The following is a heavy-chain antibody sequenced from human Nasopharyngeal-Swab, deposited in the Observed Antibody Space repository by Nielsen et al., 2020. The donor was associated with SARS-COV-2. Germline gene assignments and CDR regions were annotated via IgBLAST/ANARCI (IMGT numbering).Heavy chain of an antibody. CDR3: ARVLEVPPSDYYYYYMDV. Sequence: SPNTPFAGSGFTFSSYWMHWARQVPGKGLEWVAVISYDGSNKYYADSVKDRFTISRDNSKNTLYLQMISLGAEDTAVYYCARVLEVPPSDYYYYYMDVWGKGTTVTVSS. V-gene: IGHV3-30-3*01. D-gene: IGHD1-1*01. CDR1: GFTFSSYW. CDR2: ISYDGSNK. J-gene: IGHJ6*03.